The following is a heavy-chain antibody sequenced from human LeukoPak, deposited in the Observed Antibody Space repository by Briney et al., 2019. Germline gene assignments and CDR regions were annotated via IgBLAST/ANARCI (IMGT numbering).Heavy chain of an antibody. V-gene: IGHV1-2*02. CDR2: VNPYSGGT. D-gene: IGHD4-11*01. CDR3: ARDATARDYSYFDY. Sequence: GASVKVSCKASGYTFTGYYLHWMRQAPGQGLEWMGWVNPYSGGTNYALKFQGRVTMTRDTSISTAYMELSRLRSDDTAFYYCARDATARDYSYFDYWGQGTPVTVSS. CDR1: GYTFTGYY. J-gene: IGHJ4*02.